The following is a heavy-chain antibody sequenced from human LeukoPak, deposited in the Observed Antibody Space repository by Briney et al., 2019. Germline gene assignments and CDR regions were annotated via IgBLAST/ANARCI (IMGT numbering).Heavy chain of an antibody. CDR1: GGSISSSSYY. V-gene: IGHV4-39*01. J-gene: IGHJ4*02. CDR3: ASRTGGCFDY. CDR2: IYYSGST. Sequence: PSETLSLTCTVSGGSISSSSYYWGWIRQPPGKGLEWIGSIYYSGSTYYNPSLKSRVTISVDTSKNQFSLKLSSVTAADSAVYYCASRTGGCFDYWGQGTLVTVSS.